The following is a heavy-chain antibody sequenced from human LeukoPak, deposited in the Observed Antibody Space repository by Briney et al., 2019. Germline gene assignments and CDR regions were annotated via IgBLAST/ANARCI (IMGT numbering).Heavy chain of an antibody. CDR2: INPSGGSA. Sequence: ASVKVSCKTSGYTFTNYYTHWMRQAPGQGLEWMGIINPSGGSASYAQKFQGRVTMTRDTSTSTVYMELSSLRSEDTAVYYCAGAVVAEQKGGFDYWGQGTLVTVSS. CDR3: AGAVVAEQKGGFDY. D-gene: IGHD2-15*01. J-gene: IGHJ4*02. CDR1: GYTFTNYY. V-gene: IGHV1-46*01.